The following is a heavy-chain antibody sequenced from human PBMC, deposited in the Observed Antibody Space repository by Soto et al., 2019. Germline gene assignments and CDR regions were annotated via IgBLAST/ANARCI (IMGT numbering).Heavy chain of an antibody. J-gene: IGHJ6*03. CDR2: IVVGSGNT. CDR3: ARLGDIVVVPAARNDYYYYMDV. V-gene: IGHV1-58*02. CDR1: GFTFTSSA. Sequence: GASVKVSCKASGFTFTSSAMQWVRQARGQRLEWIGWIVVGSGNTNYAQKFQGRVTMTRNISTSTAYMELSSLRSEDTAVYYCARLGDIVVVPAARNDYYYYMDVWGKGTTVTVSS. D-gene: IGHD2-2*01.